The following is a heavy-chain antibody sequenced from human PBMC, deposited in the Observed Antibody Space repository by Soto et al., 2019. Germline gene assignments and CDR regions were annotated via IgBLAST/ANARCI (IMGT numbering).Heavy chain of an antibody. J-gene: IGHJ6*02. Sequence: QLQLQESGSGLVKPSQTLSLTCAVSGGSISSGGYSWSWIRQPPGKGLEWIGYIYHSGSTYYNPSLKSRVTISVDMSKNQFSLKLSSVTAADTAVYYCARDKEVYYGSGTYYYYGMDVWGQGTTVTVSS. CDR2: IYHSGST. V-gene: IGHV4-30-2*01. CDR3: ARDKEVYYGSGTYYYYGMDV. CDR1: GGSISSGGYS. D-gene: IGHD3-10*01.